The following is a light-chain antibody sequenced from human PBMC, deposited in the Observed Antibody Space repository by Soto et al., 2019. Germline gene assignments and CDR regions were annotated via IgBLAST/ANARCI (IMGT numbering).Light chain of an antibody. CDR1: QKINNF. J-gene: IGKJ4*01. CDR3: QQSLATPRT. Sequence: IQMTQSPSSLSASLGDRITVTCRASQKINNFLNWYQQKPGKAPKLLIFLASTLETGVPARFGGSGSGTVFTLTISNVQPEDSATYYCQQSLATPRTCGGGTRVDIQ. CDR2: LAS. V-gene: IGKV1-39*01.